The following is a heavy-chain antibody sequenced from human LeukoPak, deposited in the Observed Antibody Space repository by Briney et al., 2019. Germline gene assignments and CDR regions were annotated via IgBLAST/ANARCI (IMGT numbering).Heavy chain of an antibody. Sequence: GGSLRLSCAASGFIFSNYAMYWVRQAPGKGLEWVSAISGRSNNTYYADSMKGRFTISRDSSRNTLYLQMNSLRADDTAVYYCAKWGDYDVLTGYYVSDFWGQGTLVTVSS. J-gene: IGHJ4*02. CDR1: GFIFSNYA. V-gene: IGHV3-23*01. D-gene: IGHD3-9*01. CDR3: AKWGDYDVLTGYYVSDF. CDR2: ISGRSNNT.